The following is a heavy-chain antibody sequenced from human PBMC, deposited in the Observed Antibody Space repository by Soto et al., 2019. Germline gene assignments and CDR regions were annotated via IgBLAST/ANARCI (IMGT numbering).Heavy chain of an antibody. CDR1: GFTFNKYA. D-gene: IGHD4-17*01. J-gene: IGHJ4*01. CDR2: ISGSSSTT. Sequence: EVQLLEYGGGLVQRGESLRLSCVASGFTFNKYAMTWVRQAPGKGLEWGSSISGSSSTTYYADSVKGRFTISRDNSKNTVYLHMNTLSTEDTAVYYCAPTRYDYGDDAVGYWGQGTLVTVSS. V-gene: IGHV3-23*01. CDR3: APTRYDYGDDAVGY.